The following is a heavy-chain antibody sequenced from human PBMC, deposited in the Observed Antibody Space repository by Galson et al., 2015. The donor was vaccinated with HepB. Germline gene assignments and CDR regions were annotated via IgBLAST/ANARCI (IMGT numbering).Heavy chain of an antibody. J-gene: IGHJ4*02. CDR2: ISSNGGST. D-gene: IGHD3-22*01. V-gene: IGHV3-64D*06. CDR3: HTXXITTXXSGXY. Sequence: SLRXXXAAXXFTFSSYAMHWVXQAPGKGLEYVSAISSNGGSTYYADSVKGRFTISRDNSKSTLYLQMSSLRAEDTAXXYCHTXXITTXXSGXYWGQGTL. CDR1: XFTFSSYA.